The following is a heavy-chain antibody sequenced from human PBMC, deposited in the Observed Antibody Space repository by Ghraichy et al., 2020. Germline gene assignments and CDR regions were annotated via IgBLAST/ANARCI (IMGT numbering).Heavy chain of an antibody. D-gene: IGHD3-10*01. Sequence: SVKVSCKASGFTFGSSSAVHWVRQARGQRPEWIGWIVVGSGDTYYAQKFQHRATISRDIYTNTPYIKLSNLGFDDTAVYYCAAAAGGSGSSQGFDYWGQGTLVTVSS. V-gene: IGHV1-58*01. CDR3: AAAAGGSGSSQGFDY. CDR2: IVVGSGDT. J-gene: IGHJ4*02. CDR1: GFTFGSSSA.